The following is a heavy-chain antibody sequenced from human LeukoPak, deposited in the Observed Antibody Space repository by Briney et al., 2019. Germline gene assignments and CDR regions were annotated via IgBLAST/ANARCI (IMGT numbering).Heavy chain of an antibody. CDR3: AKDRRGQLLVGGADY. V-gene: IGHV3-53*05. J-gene: IGHJ4*02. Sequence: GGSLRLSCAASGFTVSSNYMSWVRQAPGKGLEWVSVIYSGGSTYYADSVKGRFTISRDNSKNTLYLQMNSLRAEDTAVYYCAKDRRGQLLVGGADYWGQGTLVTVSS. CDR1: GFTVSSNY. CDR2: IYSGGST. D-gene: IGHD1-26*01.